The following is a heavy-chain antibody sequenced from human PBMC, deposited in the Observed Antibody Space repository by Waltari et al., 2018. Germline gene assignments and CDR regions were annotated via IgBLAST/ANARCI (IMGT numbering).Heavy chain of an antibody. J-gene: IGHJ6*02. CDR1: GGSISSGSYY. CDR2: IYTSGST. V-gene: IGHV4-61*09. Sequence: QVQLQESGPGLVKPSQTLSLTCTVSGGSISSGSYYWSWIRQPAGKGLEWIGYIYTSGSTNYNPSLKSRVTISVDTSKNQFSLKLSSVTAADTAVYYCARDLGFGAGDYYYGMDVWGQGTTVTVSS. D-gene: IGHD3-16*01. CDR3: ARDLGFGAGDYYYGMDV.